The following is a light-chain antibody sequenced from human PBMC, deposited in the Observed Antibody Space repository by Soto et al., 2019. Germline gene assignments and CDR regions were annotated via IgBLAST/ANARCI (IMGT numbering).Light chain of an antibody. CDR3: EQYTNWPIT. V-gene: IGKV3-15*01. CDR2: GAS. J-gene: IGKJ5*01. CDR1: QSVRSN. Sequence: EIVMTRSPATLSVSPGERATLSCRASQSVRSNLAWYQQKPGQAPRLLIYGASTRATGIPAKFSGSGSGTEFTLTISSLQSEDFAVYYCEQYTNWPITFGQGTRLEIK.